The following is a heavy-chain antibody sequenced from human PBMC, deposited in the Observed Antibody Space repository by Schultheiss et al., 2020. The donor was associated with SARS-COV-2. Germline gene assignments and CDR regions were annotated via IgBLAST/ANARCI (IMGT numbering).Heavy chain of an antibody. V-gene: IGHV4-4*07. D-gene: IGHD2-15*01. CDR2: IYTSGST. J-gene: IGHJ3*02. CDR3: ARKGEDIVVVVAAAGQAFDI. Sequence: SETLSLTCAVSGGSISSYYWSWIRQPAGKGLEWIGRIYTSGSTNYNPSLKSRVTISVDTSKNQFSLKLSSVTAADTAVYYCARKGEDIVVVVAAAGQAFDIWGQGTMVTVSS. CDR1: GGSISSYY.